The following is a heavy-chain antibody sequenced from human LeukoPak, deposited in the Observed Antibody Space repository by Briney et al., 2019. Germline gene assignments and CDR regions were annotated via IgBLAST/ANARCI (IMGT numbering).Heavy chain of an antibody. D-gene: IGHD6-19*01. CDR3: ARSYSSGWYPPFDY. CDR1: GFRFSNYG. V-gene: IGHV3-30*02. J-gene: IGHJ4*02. CDR2: IQYDGDHK. Sequence: GGSLRLSCAASGFRFSNYGMHWVRQAPGKGLEWVAMIQYDGDHKYHADSVKGRFTISRDNPRNTLHLQMNSLRAEDTAVYYCARSYSSGWYPPFDYWGQGTLVTVSS.